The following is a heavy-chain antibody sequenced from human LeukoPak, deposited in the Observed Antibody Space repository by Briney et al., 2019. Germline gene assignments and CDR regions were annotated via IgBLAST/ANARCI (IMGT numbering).Heavy chain of an antibody. V-gene: IGHV3-23*01. J-gene: IGHJ4*02. CDR2: ISGSGGST. CDR1: GFTFSSYT. D-gene: IGHD6-19*01. CDR3: AKIARSGWYERDFDY. Sequence: GGSLRLSCAASGFTFSSYTMSWVRQAPGKGLEWVSAISGSGGSTYYADSVKGRFTISRDNSKNTLYLQMNSLRAEDTAVYYCAKIARSGWYERDFDYWGQGTLVTVSS.